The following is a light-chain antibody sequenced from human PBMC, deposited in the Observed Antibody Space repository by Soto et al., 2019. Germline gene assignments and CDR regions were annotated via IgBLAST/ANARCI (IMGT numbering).Light chain of an antibody. CDR1: QSISSW. CDR3: QQYATSSPP. CDR2: GAS. J-gene: IGKJ2*01. Sequence: GDRVTITCRASQSISSWLAWYQQRPREAPKLLIYGASSLESGVPSRFSGSGSGTEFTLTISSLQPTDFATYYCQQYATSSPPFGPGTKLEI. V-gene: IGKV1-5*01.